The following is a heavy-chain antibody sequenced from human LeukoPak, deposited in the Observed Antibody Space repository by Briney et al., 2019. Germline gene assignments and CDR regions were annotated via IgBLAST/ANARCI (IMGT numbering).Heavy chain of an antibody. D-gene: IGHD3-9*01. J-gene: IGHJ6*04. CDR1: GFTFSSYA. Sequence: PGGSLRLSCAASGFTFSSYAMHWVRQAPGKGLEWVAVISYDGSNKYYADSVKGRFTISRDNSKNTLYLQMNSLRAEDTAVYYCARDHIRYFDWLLWYYGMDVWGKGTTVTVSS. CDR3: ARDHIRYFDWLLWYYGMDV. CDR2: ISYDGSNK. V-gene: IGHV3-30*04.